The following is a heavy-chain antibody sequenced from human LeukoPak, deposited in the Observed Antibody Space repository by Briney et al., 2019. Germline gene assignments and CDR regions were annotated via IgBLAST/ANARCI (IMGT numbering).Heavy chain of an antibody. J-gene: IGHJ6*03. V-gene: IGHV3-7*01. Sequence: PGGSLRLSCAVSGFTFNTYWMSWVRQAPGKGLEWVANIKEDGSEKHYGDSVRGRFTISRDNAKNSQYLRMNSLRAEDTALYFCARDTYDSSGYHFYYMDVWGKGTTVTVSS. CDR3: ARDTYDSSGYHFYYMDV. D-gene: IGHD3-22*01. CDR1: GFTFNTYW. CDR2: IKEDGSEK.